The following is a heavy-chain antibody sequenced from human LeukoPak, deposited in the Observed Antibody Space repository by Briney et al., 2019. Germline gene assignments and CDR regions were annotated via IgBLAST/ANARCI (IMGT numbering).Heavy chain of an antibody. CDR3: ARGGYSFDY. D-gene: IGHD5-12*01. V-gene: IGHV3-7*01. CDR1: GFSFTGYW. Sequence: GGSLRLSCAASGFSFTGYWMTWVRQAPGKGLEWVARLHPDGSVRNYVGSVEGRFTVFGDNAKSSLFLQMHSLRVEDTAVYYCARGGYSFDYLGQGTLVTVSS. J-gene: IGHJ4*02. CDR2: LHPDGSVR.